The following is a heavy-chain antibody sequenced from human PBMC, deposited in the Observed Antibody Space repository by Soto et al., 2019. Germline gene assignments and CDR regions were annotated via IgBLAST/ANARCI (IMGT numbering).Heavy chain of an antibody. CDR1: GFTFGDYA. J-gene: IGHJ6*02. CDR2: IRSEAFGGTT. Sequence: GGSLRLSCTTSGFTFGDYAVSWVRQAPGKGLEWVAFIRSEAFGGTTEYAASVKGRFTISRDDSKSIAYLQMNSLKTEDTAVYFCTSGPYCSSSSCYRGDYYYYYGLDVWGQGTTVTVSS. D-gene: IGHD2-2*02. CDR3: TSGPYCSSSSCYRGDYYYYYGLDV. V-gene: IGHV3-49*04.